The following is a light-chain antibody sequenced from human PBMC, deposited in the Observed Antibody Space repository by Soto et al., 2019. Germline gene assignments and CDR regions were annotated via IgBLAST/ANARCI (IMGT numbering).Light chain of an antibody. CDR1: SSDVGGHHY. CDR3: CSYAGNNNV. V-gene: IGLV2-8*01. Sequence: QSVLTQPPSASGSPGQSVTISCTGTSSDVGGHHYVSWYQQHPGKAPKPMIYEVTQRPSGVPDRFSGSKSGNTASLTVSGLQAEDEADYYCCSYAGNNNVFGTGTKLTVL. CDR2: EVT. J-gene: IGLJ1*01.